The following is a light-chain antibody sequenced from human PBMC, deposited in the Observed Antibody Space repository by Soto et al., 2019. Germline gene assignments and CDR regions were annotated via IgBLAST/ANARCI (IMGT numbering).Light chain of an antibody. Sequence: EIVLTQSPGTLSLSPGERATLSCRASQSVSSSYLAWYQQKPGQAPRLLIYDASSRATGIPDRFSDSGSGTDFTLTISRLEPEDFAVYYCQHYGYSPAFGGGTKVEIK. CDR2: DAS. V-gene: IGKV3-20*01. CDR3: QHYGYSPA. J-gene: IGKJ4*01. CDR1: QSVSSSY.